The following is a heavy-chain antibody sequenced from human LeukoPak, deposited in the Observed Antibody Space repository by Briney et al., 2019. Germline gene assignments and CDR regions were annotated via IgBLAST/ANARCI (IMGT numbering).Heavy chain of an antibody. J-gene: IGHJ4*02. CDR3: AREWYFIISY. CDR2: IKQDGSEK. D-gene: IGHD6-13*01. Sequence: GGSLRLSCEASGFTISSYWMTWVRQAPGKGLEWVANIKQDGSEKYYVDSVKGRFTISRDNAKNSLYLQMNSLRAEDTAVYYCAREWYFIISYWGQGTLVTVSS. V-gene: IGHV3-7*04. CDR1: GFTISSYW.